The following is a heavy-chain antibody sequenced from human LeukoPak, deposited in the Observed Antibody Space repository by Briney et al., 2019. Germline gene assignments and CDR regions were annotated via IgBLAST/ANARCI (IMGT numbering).Heavy chain of an antibody. CDR2: IYYSGST. V-gene: IGHV4-59*01. D-gene: IGHD3-10*01. Sequence: RPSETLSPTCTVSGGSISSYYWSWIRQPPGKGLEWIGYIYYSGSTNYNPSLKSRVTISVDTSKNQFSLKLSSVTAADTAVYYCARDSVVSGIDYWGQGTLVTVSS. J-gene: IGHJ4*02. CDR3: ARDSVVSGIDY. CDR1: GGSISSYY.